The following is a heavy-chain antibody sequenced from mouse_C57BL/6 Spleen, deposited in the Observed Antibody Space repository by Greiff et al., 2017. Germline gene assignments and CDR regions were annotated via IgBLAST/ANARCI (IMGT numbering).Heavy chain of an antibody. J-gene: IGHJ2*01. V-gene: IGHV1-5*01. D-gene: IGHD1-1*01. CDR2: IYPGNSDT. CDR1: GYTFTSYW. CDR3: TSTVVASDY. Sequence: EVQLQQSGTVLARPGASVKMSCKTSGYTFTSYWMHWVKQRPGQGLEWIGAIYPGNSDTSYNQNFTGKAKLTAVTSASTAYMELSSLTNEDSAVSYCTSTVVASDYWGQGTTLTVSS.